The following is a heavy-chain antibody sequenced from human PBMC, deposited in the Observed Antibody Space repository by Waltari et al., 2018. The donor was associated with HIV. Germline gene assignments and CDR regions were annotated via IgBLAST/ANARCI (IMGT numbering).Heavy chain of an antibody. V-gene: IGHV3-7*01. J-gene: IGHJ4*02. D-gene: IGHD6-13*01. CDR3: ARGGGAAAGTVDY. CDR1: GFTFTSYW. CDR2: IRPDGNDK. Sequence: EVQLVESGGGLVQPGGSLRLSCAASGFTFTSYWMTWVRQAPGYWLEWVANIRPDGNDKYYVDSVKGRFTISRDNVKNSLYLQMNTLRAEDTAVYYCARGGGAAAGTVDYWGQGTLVTVSS.